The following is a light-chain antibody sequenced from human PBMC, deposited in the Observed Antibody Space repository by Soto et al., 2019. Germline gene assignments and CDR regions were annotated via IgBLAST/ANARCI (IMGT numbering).Light chain of an antibody. Sequence: QSVLTQPASVSGSPGQSITISCTGTSSDVGSYNLVSWYQQHPGKAPKLMIYEGSKRPSGVSNRFSGSKSGNTASLTISGLQAEDEADYYCSSYASSTTPYVFGTGTQLTVL. CDR1: SSDVGSYNL. CDR3: SSYASSTTPYV. J-gene: IGLJ1*01. V-gene: IGLV2-14*02. CDR2: EGS.